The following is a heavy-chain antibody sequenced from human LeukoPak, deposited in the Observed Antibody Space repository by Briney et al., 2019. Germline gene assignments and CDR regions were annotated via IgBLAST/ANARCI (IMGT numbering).Heavy chain of an antibody. CDR3: ARGGYGGYDSNFDY. J-gene: IGHJ4*02. CDR1: GFTFSSYW. CDR2: IKSDGSST. D-gene: IGHD5-12*01. V-gene: IGHV3-74*01. Sequence: PGGSLRLSCAASGFTFSSYWMHWVRQAPGKGLLWVSRIKSDGSSTRYADSVKGRFTISRDNAKNTLDLQMNSLRAEDTAVYYCARGGYGGYDSNFDYWGQGTLVTVSS.